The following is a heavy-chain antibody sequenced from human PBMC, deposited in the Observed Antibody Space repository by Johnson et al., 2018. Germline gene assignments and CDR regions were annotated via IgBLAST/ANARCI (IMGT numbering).Heavy chain of an antibody. CDR3: AKAHSSGWYTYFQY. V-gene: IGHV3-9*01. D-gene: IGHD6-19*01. CDR1: GFTFDDYA. CDR2: ISWNSGTI. Sequence: VQLVQSGGGLVQPGRSXRLSCAASGFTFDDYAMHWVRQAPGKGLEWVSGISWNSGTIGYADSVKGRFTISRDNAKKPLYLQMNRLRAEDTALYYCAKAHSSGWYTYFQYWGQGTLVTVSS. J-gene: IGHJ1*01.